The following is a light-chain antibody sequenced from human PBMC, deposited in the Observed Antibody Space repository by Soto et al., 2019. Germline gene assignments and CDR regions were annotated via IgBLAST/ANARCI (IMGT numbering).Light chain of an antibody. CDR3: SSYAGNYTLV. CDR2: YVX. V-gene: IGLV2-11*01. J-gene: IGLJ3*02. Sequence: QSALTQPRSVSGSPGQSVTISCTGTSSDVGGYSYVSWYQHHPDKAPKLMIYYVXERPSGVPDRFSGSKSGNTASLTISGXXXXXXXXYSCSSYAGNYTLVFGGGTKVTVL. CDR1: SSDVGGYSY.